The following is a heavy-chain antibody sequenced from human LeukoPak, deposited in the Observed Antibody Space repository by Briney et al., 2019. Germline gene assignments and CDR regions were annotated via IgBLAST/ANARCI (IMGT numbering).Heavy chain of an antibody. J-gene: IGHJ4*02. CDR2: IYPDDSNT. Sequence: GESLKISCQGSGYNFPIYWIGWVRQMPGQGLEWMGIIYPDDSNTIYGPSFQGQVTISADKSINTAYLEWSSLKASDTAMYYCASFSDGKDTDFDHWGQGTLVTVSS. CDR3: ASFSDGKDTDFDH. D-gene: IGHD2-15*01. V-gene: IGHV5-51*01. CDR1: GYNFPIYW.